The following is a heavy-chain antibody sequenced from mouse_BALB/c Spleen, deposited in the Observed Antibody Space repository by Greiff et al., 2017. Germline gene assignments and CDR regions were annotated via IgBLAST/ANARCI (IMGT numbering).Heavy chain of an antibody. CDR3: TRDYGNYPAWFAY. J-gene: IGHJ3*01. V-gene: IGHV5-6-4*01. Sequence: EVKVVESGGGLVKPGGSLKLSCAASGFTFSSYTMSWVRQTPEKRLEWVATISSGGSYTYYPDSVKGRFTISRDNAKNTLYLQMSSLKSEDTAMYYCTRDYGNYPAWFAYWGQGTLVTVSA. CDR1: GFTFSSYT. D-gene: IGHD2-1*01. CDR2: ISSGGSYT.